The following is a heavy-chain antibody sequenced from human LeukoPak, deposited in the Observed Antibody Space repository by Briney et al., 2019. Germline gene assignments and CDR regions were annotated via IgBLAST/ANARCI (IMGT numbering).Heavy chain of an antibody. CDR1: GDSINKSRYY. Sequence: SETLSLTCYVSGDSINKSRYYWGWICQPPGKGLEWIGSIYYSGNTYYNASLKSQVSISIDTSKNQFSLKLTSVTAADTAVYYCARQALYYDILTGYFDYWGQGTLVTVSS. J-gene: IGHJ4*02. CDR2: IYYSGNT. V-gene: IGHV4-39*01. D-gene: IGHD3-9*01. CDR3: ARQALYYDILTGYFDY.